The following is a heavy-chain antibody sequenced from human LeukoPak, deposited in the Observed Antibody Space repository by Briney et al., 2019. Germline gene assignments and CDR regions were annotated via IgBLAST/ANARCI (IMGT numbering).Heavy chain of an antibody. Sequence: SETLSLTCTVSGGSISSYYWSWIRQPRGKGLEWIGYIYYSGSTNYNASLKSRVTISVDTSKNQFSLKLSSVTAADTAVYYCARQYGRSRLVNVYWYFDLWGRGTLVTVSS. CDR2: IYYSGST. CDR3: ARQYGRSRLVNVYWYFDL. V-gene: IGHV4-59*08. CDR1: GGSISSYY. J-gene: IGHJ2*01. D-gene: IGHD3-9*01.